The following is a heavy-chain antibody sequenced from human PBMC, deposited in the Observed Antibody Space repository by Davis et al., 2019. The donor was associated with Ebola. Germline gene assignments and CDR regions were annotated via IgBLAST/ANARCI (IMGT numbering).Heavy chain of an antibody. J-gene: IGHJ4*02. CDR2: INPNSGGT. CDR1: GYTFTDYY. D-gene: IGHD3-10*01. V-gene: IGHV1-2*04. CDR3: ARAQIKGVTNFDF. Sequence: ASVKVSCKASGYTFTDYYMHWVRRAPGQRLEWMVWINPNSGGTNYAQKFQGWVTMTRDTSISTAYMELSRLKSDETAVYYCARAQIKGVTNFDFWGQGTLVTVSS.